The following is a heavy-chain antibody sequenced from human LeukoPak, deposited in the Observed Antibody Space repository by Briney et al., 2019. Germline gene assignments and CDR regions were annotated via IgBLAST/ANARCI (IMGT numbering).Heavy chain of an antibody. CDR3: AREVGHWDY. Sequence: PGGSLRLFCVASGFTFSSYALTWLRQAPGKGLEWVSSIGGGGGSTYYADSVKGRFPIPRNNSKNPLYLQMNSLRAEDTALYYCAREVGHWDYWGQGTLVTVSS. D-gene: IGHD3/OR15-3a*01. CDR2: IGGGGGST. J-gene: IGHJ4*02. CDR1: GFTFSSYA. V-gene: IGHV3-23*01.